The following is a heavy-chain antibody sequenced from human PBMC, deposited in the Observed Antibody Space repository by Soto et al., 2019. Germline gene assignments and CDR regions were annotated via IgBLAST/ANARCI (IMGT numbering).Heavy chain of an antibody. CDR2: IHNSGTT. J-gene: IGHJ4*02. V-gene: IGHV4-59*01. CDR3: ARDYGAGSYGIDY. D-gene: IGHD3-10*01. CDR1: GASINTYY. Sequence: SETLSLTCTVSGASINTYYWAWIRQPPGKGLEWIGYIHNSGTTDYNPSLKSRVTMSADTSKSQFSLKLSSVTAADTAVYYCARDYGAGSYGIDYWGQGTLVTVSS.